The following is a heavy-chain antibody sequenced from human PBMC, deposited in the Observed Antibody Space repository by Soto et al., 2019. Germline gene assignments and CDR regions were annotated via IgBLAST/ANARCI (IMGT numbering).Heavy chain of an antibody. CDR2: INPSGGST. CDR1: GYTFTSYY. Sequence: ASVKVSCKASGYTFTSYYMHWVRQAPGQGLEWMGIINPSGGSTIYAQKFQGRVTMTEDTSTDTAYMELSSLRSEDTAVYYCATSGLVIIAAAGTGFDYWGQGTLVTVSS. D-gene: IGHD6-13*01. J-gene: IGHJ4*02. CDR3: ATSGLVIIAAAGTGFDY. V-gene: IGHV1-46*01.